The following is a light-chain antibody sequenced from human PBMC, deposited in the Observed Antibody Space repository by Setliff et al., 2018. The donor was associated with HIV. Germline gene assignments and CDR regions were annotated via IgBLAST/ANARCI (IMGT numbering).Light chain of an antibody. Sequence: DIVMAQSPDSLTASLGERATIYCKSSQNLLYTNKKNYLAWYQQKPGQPPKLLLYWASTRESGVPDRFSGSGSGTQFTLTISSLQAEDVAVYYCQQYYATPRTFGQGTKVDIK. CDR3: QQYYATPRT. CDR1: QNLLYTNKKNY. CDR2: WAS. V-gene: IGKV4-1*01. J-gene: IGKJ1*01.